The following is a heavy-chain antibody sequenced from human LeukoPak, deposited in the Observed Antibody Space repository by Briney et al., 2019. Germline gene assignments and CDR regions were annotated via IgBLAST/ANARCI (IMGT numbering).Heavy chain of an antibody. D-gene: IGHD4-17*01. Sequence: SETLSLTCTVSGGSISSYYWSWIRQPPGKGLEWIGYIYYSGSTNYNPSLKSRVTISVDTSKNQFSLKLSSVTAADTAVYYCASFVIYGDYGFDYGGQGTLVTVSS. CDR3: ASFVIYGDYGFDY. CDR1: GGSISSYY. CDR2: IYYSGST. V-gene: IGHV4-59*01. J-gene: IGHJ4*02.